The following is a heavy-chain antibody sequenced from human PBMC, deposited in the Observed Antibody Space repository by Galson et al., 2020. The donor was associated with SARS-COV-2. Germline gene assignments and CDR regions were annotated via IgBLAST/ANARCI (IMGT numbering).Heavy chain of an antibody. V-gene: IGHV4-34*03. CDR2: IHASGTA. CDR3: TTKPPGRSFRFDY. J-gene: IGHJ4*01. CDR1: GGSFDSYF. Sequence: SQTLSLTCAVDGGSFDSYFWTWVRQAPGKGPEWIGEIHASGTANYNPSLGNRVALSVDKSKRQFSLTLPSVTAADAAFYFCTTKPPGRSFRFDYWGQGILVTV. D-gene: IGHD1-26*01.